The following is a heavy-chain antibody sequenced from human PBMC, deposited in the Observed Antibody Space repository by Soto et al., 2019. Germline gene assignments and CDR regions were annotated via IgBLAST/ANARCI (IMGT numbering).Heavy chain of an antibody. CDR1: GGSFSGYY. CDR3: ARPKNRYYYLDV. Sequence: SETLSLTCAVYGGSFSGYYWSWIRQPPGKGLEWIGEINHSGSTNYNPSLKSRVTISVDTSKNQFSLKLSSVTAADTAVYYCARPKNRYYYLDVWGKGTTVTVSS. CDR2: INHSGST. V-gene: IGHV4-34*01. J-gene: IGHJ6*03.